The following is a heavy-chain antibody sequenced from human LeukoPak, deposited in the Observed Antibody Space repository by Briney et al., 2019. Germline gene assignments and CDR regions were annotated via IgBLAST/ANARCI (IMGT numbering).Heavy chain of an antibody. CDR1: GFTFSNSW. V-gene: IGHV3-15*01. CDR3: TTDGLWCPPPVSHY. Sequence: GGSLRLSCAASGFTFSNSWMSWVRQAPGKGLDGVGRIKSKTGGGTTDYAAPVKGRFTISRDDSKNTLYLQINGLKTEDTAVYYCTTDGLWCPPPVSHYWGQGTLVSVSS. D-gene: IGHD4/OR15-4a*01. J-gene: IGHJ4*02. CDR2: IKSKTGGGTT.